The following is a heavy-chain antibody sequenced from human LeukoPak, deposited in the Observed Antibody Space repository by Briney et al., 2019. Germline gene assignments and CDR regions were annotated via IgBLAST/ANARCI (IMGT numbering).Heavy chain of an antibody. CDR3: AREHSGYDFPGRDYYYMDV. Sequence: GGSLRLSCAASGFTLSSYEMNWVRQAPGKGLEWVSSISSISSSYIYYADSVKGRFTISRDNARNSLYLQMNSLRAEDTAVYYCAREHSGYDFPGRDYYYMDVWGKGTTVTVSS. J-gene: IGHJ6*03. CDR2: ISSISSSYI. CDR1: GFTLSSYE. V-gene: IGHV3-21*01. D-gene: IGHD5-12*01.